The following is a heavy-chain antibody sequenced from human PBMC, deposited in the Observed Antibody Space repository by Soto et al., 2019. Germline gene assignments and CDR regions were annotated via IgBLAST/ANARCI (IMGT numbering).Heavy chain of an antibody. CDR2: IIPILGIA. V-gene: IGHV1-69*04. CDR3: ARDYMPAKYSGYDGFDY. J-gene: IGHJ4*02. D-gene: IGHD5-12*01. Sequence: ASVKVSCKASGYTFTGYYMHWVRQAPGQGLEWMGRIIPILGIANYAQKFQGRVTITADKSTSTAYMELSSLRSEDTAVYYCARDYMPAKYSGYDGFDYWGQGTLVTVSS. CDR1: GYTFTGYY.